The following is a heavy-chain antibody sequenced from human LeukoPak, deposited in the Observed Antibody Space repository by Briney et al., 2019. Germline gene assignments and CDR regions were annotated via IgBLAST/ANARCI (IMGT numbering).Heavy chain of an antibody. D-gene: IGHD1-26*01. CDR3: ARDGWGRGNWFDP. J-gene: IGHJ5*02. Sequence: GASVKVSCKASGYTFTSYYMHWVRQAPGQGLEWMGIINPSDGSTSYAQKFQGRVTMTRDTSTSTVYMELRSLRSDDTAVYYCARDGWGRGNWFDPWGQGTLVTVSS. CDR1: GYTFTSYY. CDR2: INPSDGST. V-gene: IGHV1-46*01.